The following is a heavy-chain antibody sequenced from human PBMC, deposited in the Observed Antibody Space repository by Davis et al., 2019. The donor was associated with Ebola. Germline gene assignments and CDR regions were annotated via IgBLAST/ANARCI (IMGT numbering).Heavy chain of an antibody. CDR1: GFTFSGYT. CDR2: MNSAGSFA. V-gene: IGHV3-21*01. J-gene: IGHJ1*01. CDR3: AKSGGDCYSRGDCYFQH. Sequence: GESLKISCAASGFTFSGYTMHWVRQAPGKGLEWVSSMNSAGSFAYYADSVNGRFTISRDNAKDSLYLHMNSLRAEDTAVYYCAKSGGDCYSRGDCYFQHWGQGALVTVSS. D-gene: IGHD2-21*02.